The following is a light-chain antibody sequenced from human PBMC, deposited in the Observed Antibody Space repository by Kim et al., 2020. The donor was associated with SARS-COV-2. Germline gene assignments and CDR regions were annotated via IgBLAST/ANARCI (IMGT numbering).Light chain of an antibody. V-gene: IGLV3-21*04. CDR1: NIGDKS. CDR3: QVWDRSSDQYV. Sequence: SYELTQPPSLSEAPGKTARISCGGDNIGDKSVHWYRQKPGQAPVVVISYDTDRPSGIPERFTGSNSGNSATLTIRRVEAGDEADYYCQVWDRSSDQYVFGTGTKVTVL. CDR2: YDT. J-gene: IGLJ1*01.